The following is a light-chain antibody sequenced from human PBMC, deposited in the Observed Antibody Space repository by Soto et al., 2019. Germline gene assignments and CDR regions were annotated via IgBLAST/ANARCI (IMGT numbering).Light chain of an antibody. V-gene: IGLV2-23*01. CDR1: SSDVGSSNL. CDR3: CSFARSSTSYV. J-gene: IGLJ1*01. CDR2: EGS. Sequence: QSDLTQPASVSGSPGQSITISCTGTSSDVGSSNLVSWYQQHPGKAPKLIIYEGSRRPSGVSGRFSGSMSGNTASLTISGLQAEDEADYYCCSFARSSTSYVFGTGTKLTVL.